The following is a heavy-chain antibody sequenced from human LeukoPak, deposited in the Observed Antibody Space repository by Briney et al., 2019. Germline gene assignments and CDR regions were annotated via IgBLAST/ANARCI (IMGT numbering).Heavy chain of an antibody. CDR1: GYTFTGYY. CDR2: TNPNSGGT. Sequence: ASVKVSCKASGYTFTGYYMHWVRQAPGQGLEWMGWTNPNSGGTNYAQKFQGRVTMTRDTSISTAYMELSRLRSDDTAVYYCARADVVVTANCFDYWGQGTLVTVSS. V-gene: IGHV1-2*02. CDR3: ARADVVVTANCFDY. D-gene: IGHD2-21*02. J-gene: IGHJ4*02.